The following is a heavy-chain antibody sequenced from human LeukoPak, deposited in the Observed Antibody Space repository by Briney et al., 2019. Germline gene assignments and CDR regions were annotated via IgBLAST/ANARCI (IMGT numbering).Heavy chain of an antibody. CDR2: INGDGSDR. CDR1: GFTFNTYS. J-gene: IGHJ6*02. V-gene: IGHV3-7*03. Sequence: GGSLRLSCAASGFTFNTYSMNWVRQAPGKGLEWVANINGDGSDRYYMDSLKGRFAISRDNAKNSLYLQMNSLRVEDTAIYYCAIAYGLDVWGQGTTVTVSS. CDR3: AIAYGLDV.